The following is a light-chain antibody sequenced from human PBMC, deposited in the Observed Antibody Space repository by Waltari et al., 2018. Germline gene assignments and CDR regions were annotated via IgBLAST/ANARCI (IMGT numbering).Light chain of an antibody. Sequence: QSVLTQPPSVSAAPGQKVTISCSGSNSNIGNNYVSWNQQVPGTAPKLLIYDDTKRPSGIPDRFSGSKSGTSATLGITGLQTGDEADYYCGTWDSSLSVVLFGGGTKLTVL. CDR1: NSNIGNNY. J-gene: IGLJ2*01. CDR3: GTWDSSLSVVL. CDR2: DDT. V-gene: IGLV1-51*01.